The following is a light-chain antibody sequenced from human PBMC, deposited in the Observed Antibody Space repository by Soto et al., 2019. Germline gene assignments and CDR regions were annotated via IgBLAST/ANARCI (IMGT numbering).Light chain of an antibody. CDR3: MLYMGGGLVV. Sequence: QTVVTQEPSFSVSPGGTVTLTCGLTSGSVSTTYYPSGYQQTPGQAPRTLIYSTNIRSSGVPDRFSGSILGNKAALTITGAQAEDESDYHCMLYMGGGLVVFGGGTQLTVL. J-gene: IGLJ2*01. CDR1: SGSVSTTYY. V-gene: IGLV8-61*01. CDR2: STN.